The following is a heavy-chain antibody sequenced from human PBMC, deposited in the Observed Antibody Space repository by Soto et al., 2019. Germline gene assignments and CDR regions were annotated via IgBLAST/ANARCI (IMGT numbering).Heavy chain of an antibody. CDR1: GFTFNTYN. V-gene: IGHV3-48*01. Sequence: GGSLRLSCAASGFTFNTYNMYWVRQAPGKGLEWISYISGSGNALSYADSVKGRFTISRDSAKDSLYLQMNNLRVEDTAVYYCARPLASNGGSCYYWGQGILVTVSS. D-gene: IGHD2-15*01. CDR2: ISGSGNAL. J-gene: IGHJ4*02. CDR3: ARPLASNGGSCYY.